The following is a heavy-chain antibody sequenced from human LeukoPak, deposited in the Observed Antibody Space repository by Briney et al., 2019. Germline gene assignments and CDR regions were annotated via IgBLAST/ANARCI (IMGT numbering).Heavy chain of an antibody. CDR3: ATDAPGSGWYSFDY. CDR2: INPSGGST. CDR1: GYTFTSYY. D-gene: IGHD6-19*01. Sequence: ASVKVSCKASGYTFTSYYMHWVRQAPGQGLEWMGIINPSGGSTSYAQKFQGRVTVTEDTSTDTAYMELSSLRSEDTAVYYCATDAPGSGWYSFDYWGQGTLVTVSS. V-gene: IGHV1-46*01. J-gene: IGHJ4*02.